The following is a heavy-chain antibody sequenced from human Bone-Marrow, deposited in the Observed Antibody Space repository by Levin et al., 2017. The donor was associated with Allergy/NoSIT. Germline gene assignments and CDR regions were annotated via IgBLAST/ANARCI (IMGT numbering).Heavy chain of an antibody. J-gene: IGHJ4*02. CDR2: ISSDGSSI. D-gene: IGHD1-1*01. V-gene: IGHV3-74*01. CDR3: ANNMH. CDR1: GLPFSTYW. Sequence: GESLKISCAASGLPFSTYWMHWVRQVPGKGLVWVSRISSDGSSIAYADSVKGRFTISRDNGENTLFLEMNSLKVEDTAIYYCANNMHWGQGTLVTVSS.